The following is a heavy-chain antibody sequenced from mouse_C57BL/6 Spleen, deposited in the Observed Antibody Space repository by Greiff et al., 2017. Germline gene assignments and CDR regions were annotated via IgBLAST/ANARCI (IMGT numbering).Heavy chain of an antibody. J-gene: IGHJ2*01. D-gene: IGHD1-1*02. CDR2: IIDGGGNT. CDR3: GGVGGCDPHYFDY. CDR1: GFSFSSYA. Sequence: DVMLVESGRGLVKPGGSLKLSCAVSGFSFSSYAMSRCRQTLEKSQVWVATIIDGGGNTYYPDNVKGRFPISRDNAKNNLYLQMSHLETDDTAMYYCGGVGGCDPHYFDYWGQGTTLTVSS. V-gene: IGHV5-4*03.